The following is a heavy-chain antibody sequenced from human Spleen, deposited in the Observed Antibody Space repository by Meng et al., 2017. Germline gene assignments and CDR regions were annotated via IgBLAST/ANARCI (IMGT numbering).Heavy chain of an antibody. CDR3: ARGGWSLDY. J-gene: IGHJ4*02. CDR1: VGSISSYY. D-gene: IGHD2-15*01. CDR2: IYYSGST. V-gene: IGHV4-59*08. Sequence: QLRESGPGLVKPSEPLSLTCTVSVGSISSYYWSWIRQPPGKGLEWIGYIYYSGSTNYNPSLKSRVTISVDTSKNQFSLNLSSVTAADTAVYYCARGGWSLDYWGQGTLVTVSS.